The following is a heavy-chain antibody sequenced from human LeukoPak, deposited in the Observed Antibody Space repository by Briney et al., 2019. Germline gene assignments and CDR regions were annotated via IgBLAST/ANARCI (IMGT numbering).Heavy chain of an antibody. CDR3: ARVPKGSSGYDF. Sequence: GGSLRLSCAASGVTFSSYAMHWVRQAPGKGLEYVSAIISNAVSTYSPHSLKVTFTISRHNSKNTLYLQLGSLTAEDMAVYYCARVPKGSSGYDFWGQGPLVTVSS. J-gene: IGHJ4*02. CDR1: GVTFSSYA. CDR2: IISNAVST. V-gene: IGHV3-64*01. D-gene: IGHD5-12*01.